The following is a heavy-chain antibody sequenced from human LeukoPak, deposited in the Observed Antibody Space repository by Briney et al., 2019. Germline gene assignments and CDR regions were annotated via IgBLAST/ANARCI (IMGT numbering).Heavy chain of an antibody. J-gene: IGHJ4*02. D-gene: IGHD5-12*01. Sequence: GGSLRLSCAASGFTFNNYAMNWVRQAPGKGLEWVSGISGSGGSTYYADSVKGRFTISRDNSKNTLYLQMNSLRAEDTAVYYCARPNFGATITVKFDYWGQGTLVTVSS. CDR2: ISGSGGST. V-gene: IGHV3-23*01. CDR1: GFTFNNYA. CDR3: ARPNFGATITVKFDY.